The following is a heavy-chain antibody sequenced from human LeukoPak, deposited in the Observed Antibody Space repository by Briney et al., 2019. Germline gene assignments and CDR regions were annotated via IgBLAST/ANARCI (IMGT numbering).Heavy chain of an antibody. CDR1: RFTFANYA. Sequence: PGGSLRLSCAASRFTFANYAMTWVRPAPGKRLEWVSAISASGGSTDNADSVKGRFTISRDNSKNTLYLQMHSLRAEETAVYYCAKDARYSGSYYGYYFDYWGQGTLVTVSS. CDR2: ISASGGST. CDR3: AKDARYSGSYYGYYFDY. V-gene: IGHV3-23*01. J-gene: IGHJ4*02. D-gene: IGHD1-26*01.